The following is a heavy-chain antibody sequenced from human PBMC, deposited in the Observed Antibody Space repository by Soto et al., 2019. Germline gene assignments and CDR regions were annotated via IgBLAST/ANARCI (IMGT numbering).Heavy chain of an antibody. CDR2: IYYSGST. D-gene: IGHD3-10*01. CDR3: ARGQTSGSYYKGGNWFDP. J-gene: IGHJ5*02. CDR1: GGSISSGGYY. V-gene: IGHV4-31*03. Sequence: SETLSLTCTVSGGSISSGGYYWSWIRQHPGKGLEWIGYIYYSGSTYYNPSLKSRVTISVDTSKNQFSLKLSSVTAADTAVYYCARGQTSGSYYKGGNWFDPWGQGTLVTVSS.